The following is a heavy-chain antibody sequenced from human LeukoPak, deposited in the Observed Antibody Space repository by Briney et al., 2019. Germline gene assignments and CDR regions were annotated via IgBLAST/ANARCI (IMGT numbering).Heavy chain of an antibody. D-gene: IGHD3-16*02. J-gene: IGHJ4*02. CDR1: GFTFDAYA. Sequence: GGSLRLSCAASGFTFDAYAMHWVRQAPGKGLEWGSLISWDGGTTYYADSVKGRFTISRDNSKNSLYLQMNSLRAEDTALYYCAKGPVRGSYRYGYFDYWGQGTLVTVSS. CDR3: AKGPVRGSYRYGYFDY. CDR2: ISWDGGTT. V-gene: IGHV3-43D*03.